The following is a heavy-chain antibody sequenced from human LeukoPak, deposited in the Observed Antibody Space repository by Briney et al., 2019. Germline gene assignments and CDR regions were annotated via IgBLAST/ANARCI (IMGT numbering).Heavy chain of an antibody. D-gene: IGHD3-10*01. CDR2: INDNSETK. J-gene: IGHJ4*02. CDR3: ARYGSGTNLKDPFDY. Sequence: GGSLRLSCAASGFTFSSYSMNWVRQAPGKGLEWVSYINDNSETKLYADSVKGRFTISRDNADNSLFLQMGYLGVEDTAVYYCARYGSGTNLKDPFDYWGQGTLVTVSS. V-gene: IGHV3-48*01. CDR1: GFTFSSYS.